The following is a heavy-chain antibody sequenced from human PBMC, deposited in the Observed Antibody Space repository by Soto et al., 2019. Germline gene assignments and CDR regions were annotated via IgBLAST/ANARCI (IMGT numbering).Heavy chain of an antibody. D-gene: IGHD2-8*02. Sequence: SETLSLTCAVYGGSFSGYYWTWIRQPPGTGLEWIGEINHSGSTNYNPSLKSRATISVDTSKNQFSLKLTSVTAADTAMYYCARDKITGLFDYWGQGTLVTASS. CDR1: GGSFSGYY. J-gene: IGHJ4*02. CDR3: ARDKITGLFDY. CDR2: INHSGST. V-gene: IGHV4-34*01.